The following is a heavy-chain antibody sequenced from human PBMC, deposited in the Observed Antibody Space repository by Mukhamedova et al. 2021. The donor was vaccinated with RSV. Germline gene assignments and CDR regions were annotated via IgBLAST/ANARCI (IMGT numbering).Heavy chain of an antibody. CDR3: ASEGSSSWINWFDP. D-gene: IGHD6-13*01. CDR2: ISSSSSTI. Sequence: VSYISSSSSTIYYADSVKGRFTISRDNAKNSLYLQMNSLRDEDTAVYYCASEGSSSWINWFDPWCQGTLVTVSS. J-gene: IGHJ5*02. V-gene: IGHV3-48*02.